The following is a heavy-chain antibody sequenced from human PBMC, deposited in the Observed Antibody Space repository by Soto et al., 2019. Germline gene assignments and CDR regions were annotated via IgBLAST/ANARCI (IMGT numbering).Heavy chain of an antibody. CDR3: ARDPVGGNWFDP. CDR1: GYTFTSYG. V-gene: IGHV1-18*01. Sequence: QVQLVQSGAEVKKPGASVKVSCKASGYTFTSYGISWVRQAPGQGLEWMGWINPYNGNTNYAQKLQGRLTMTTYTATTRAYMELRSMRADDTAVYVCARDPVGGNWFDPWGQGTLVTVSS. J-gene: IGHJ5*02. CDR2: INPYNGNT. D-gene: IGHD1-26*01.